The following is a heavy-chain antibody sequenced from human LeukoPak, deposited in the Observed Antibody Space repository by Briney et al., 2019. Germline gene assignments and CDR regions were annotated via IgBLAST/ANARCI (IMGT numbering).Heavy chain of an antibody. CDR1: GYIFTGYY. V-gene: IGHV1-2*02. CDR2: INPNSGGT. CDR3: ARGSMVRGVIPTDLDY. D-gene: IGHD3-10*01. Sequence: ASVKVSCKGSGYIFTGYYMHWVRQAPGQGLEWMGWINPNSGGTNYAQRFQGRATMTRDTSISTAYMELSRLRSDDTAVYYCARGSMVRGVIPTDLDYWGQGTLVTVSS. J-gene: IGHJ4*02.